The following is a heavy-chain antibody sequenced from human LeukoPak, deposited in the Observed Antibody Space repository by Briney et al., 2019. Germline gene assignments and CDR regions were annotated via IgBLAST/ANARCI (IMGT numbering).Heavy chain of an antibody. J-gene: IGHJ4*02. D-gene: IGHD3-3*01. CDR1: GYSISSGYY. CDR3: ARGVYDFWSGPNTYYFDY. CDR2: IYHSGST. Sequence: SETLSLTCTVSGYSISSGYYWGWIRQPPGKGLEWIGSIYHSGSTYYNPSLKSRVTISVDTSKNQFSLKLSSVTAADTAVYYCARGVYDFWSGPNTYYFDYWGQGTLVTVSS. V-gene: IGHV4-38-2*02.